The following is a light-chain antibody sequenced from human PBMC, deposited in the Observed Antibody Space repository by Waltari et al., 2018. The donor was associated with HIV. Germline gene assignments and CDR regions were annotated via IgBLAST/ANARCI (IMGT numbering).Light chain of an antibody. Sequence: QSALTQPRSVSGSPGQSVTISCTGTSSDVGGYNYVSWYQQHPGKAPKLMIYDVTKRPSGGPDRFSRSKSGNTASLTISGLQAEDEADYFCCSYAGGYTLVFGGGTKLTGL. CDR3: CSYAGGYTLV. J-gene: IGLJ3*02. V-gene: IGLV2-11*01. CDR1: SSDVGGYNY. CDR2: DVT.